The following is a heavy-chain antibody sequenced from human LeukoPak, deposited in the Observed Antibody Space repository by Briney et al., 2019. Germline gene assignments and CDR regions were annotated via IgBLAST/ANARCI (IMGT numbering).Heavy chain of an antibody. Sequence: SQTLSLTCTVSGGSIRSGSYYWSWIRQPTGKGLEWIDRIYTSGSTNYNPSLKSQVNISVDTSKNHFSLKLSSVTAADTAVYYCARNLYGDYVKSDFWGQGTRVTVSS. CDR1: GGSIRSGSYY. D-gene: IGHD4-17*01. CDR3: ARNLYGDYVKSDF. CDR2: IYTSGST. V-gene: IGHV4-61*02. J-gene: IGHJ4*02.